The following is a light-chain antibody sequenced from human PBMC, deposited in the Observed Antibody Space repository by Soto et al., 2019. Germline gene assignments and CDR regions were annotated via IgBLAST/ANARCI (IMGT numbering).Light chain of an antibody. CDR2: GAS. V-gene: IGKV3-20*01. CDR1: QSVSSSY. J-gene: IGKJ2*01. Sequence: EIVLTQSPGTLSLSPGERATLSCRASQSVSSSYLAWYQQKPGQAPRLLIYGASSRATGIPDRFSGSGSGTDFTLTISILEPEDFAVYYCQHYGSSLYTCGQGAKLEIK. CDR3: QHYGSSLYT.